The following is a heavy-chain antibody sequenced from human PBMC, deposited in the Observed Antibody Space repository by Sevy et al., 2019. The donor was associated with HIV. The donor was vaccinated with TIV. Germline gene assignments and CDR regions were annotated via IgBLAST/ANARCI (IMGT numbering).Heavy chain of an antibody. CDR3: ARDPPYGDYPYYYFGMDV. V-gene: IGHV3-7*01. Sequence: GGSLRLSCAASGFTFSSYWMSWVRQAPGKGLEWVANIKQDGSEKYYVNSVKGRFSISRDNAKNSLYLQMNSLIAEDTAVYYCARDPPYGDYPYYYFGMDVWGQGTTVTVSS. J-gene: IGHJ6*02. CDR1: GFTFSSYW. CDR2: IKQDGSEK. D-gene: IGHD4-17*01.